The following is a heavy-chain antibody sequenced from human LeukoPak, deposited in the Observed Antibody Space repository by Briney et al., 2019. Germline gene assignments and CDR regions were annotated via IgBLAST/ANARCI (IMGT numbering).Heavy chain of an antibody. Sequence: GGSLRLSCAASGFTFSSYWMSWVRQAPGKGLEWVSVIYSGGSTYYADSVKGGFTISRDNSKNTLYLQMNSLRAEDTAVYYCARDPKVGATELDAFDIWGQGTMVTVSS. V-gene: IGHV3-66*01. CDR3: ARDPKVGATELDAFDI. J-gene: IGHJ3*02. CDR1: GFTFSSYW. D-gene: IGHD1-26*01. CDR2: IYSGGST.